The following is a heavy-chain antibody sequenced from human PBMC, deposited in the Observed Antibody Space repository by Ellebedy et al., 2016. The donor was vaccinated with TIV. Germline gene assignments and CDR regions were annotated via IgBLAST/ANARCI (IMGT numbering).Heavy chain of an antibody. D-gene: IGHD4-23*01. CDR1: GFGFSYYW. CDR3: AKDYL. V-gene: IGHV3-7*03. CDR2: IRPEGSEK. J-gene: IGHJ6*01. Sequence: GGSLRLSCAASGFGFSYYWMSWVRQAPGKGLEWVANIRPEGSEKRYVDSVKCRFTIARDNDKNEVYLEMNSLRAEDTAVYYCAKDYLWGQGTTVTVSS.